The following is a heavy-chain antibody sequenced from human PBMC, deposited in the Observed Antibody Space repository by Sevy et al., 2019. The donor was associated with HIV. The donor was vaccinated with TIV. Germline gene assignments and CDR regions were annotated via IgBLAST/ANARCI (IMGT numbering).Heavy chain of an antibody. Sequence: GGSLRLSCTASGFTFSNFGIHWVRQAPGKGLQWVALMWYDGNNKDYADSVKGRFTISRDSYKNTVYLQMNNLRAEDTAMYYCARGPSLIVAGAAGYLDYWGQGTLVTVSS. V-gene: IGHV3-33*01. D-gene: IGHD2-21*01. CDR3: ARGPSLIVAGAAGYLDY. CDR1: GFTFSNFG. J-gene: IGHJ4*02. CDR2: MWYDGNNK.